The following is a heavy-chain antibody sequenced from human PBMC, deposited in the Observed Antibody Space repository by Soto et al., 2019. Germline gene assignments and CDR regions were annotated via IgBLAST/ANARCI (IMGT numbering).Heavy chain of an antibody. CDR1: GYTFTGYY. Sequence: QVQLVQSGAEVKKPGASVKVSCKASGYTFTGYYMHWVRQAPGQGLEWMGWINPNSGGTNYAQKFQGWVTMTRDTSISTAYMELSRLRSDDTAVYYCARDRHGGGYSGYDPAKVHHDRTLGFDPWGQGTLVTVSS. CDR2: INPNSGGT. D-gene: IGHD5-12*01. CDR3: ARDRHGGGYSGYDPAKVHHDRTLGFDP. V-gene: IGHV1-2*04. J-gene: IGHJ5*02.